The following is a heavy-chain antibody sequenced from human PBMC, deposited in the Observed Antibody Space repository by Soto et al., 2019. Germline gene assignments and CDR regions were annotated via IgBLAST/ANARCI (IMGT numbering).Heavy chain of an antibody. Sequence: GVSLRLSCTASGFTFSSYAMSWVRQAPGWGLEWVSAISGNGGSTYYADSVKSRFTITRDNSKNTQYQKINSLSAVDTAVYYCAKDPPRYCSGGSCYRRFDPWGQGT. CDR2: ISGNGGST. D-gene: IGHD2-15*01. V-gene: IGHV3-23*01. J-gene: IGHJ5*02. CDR1: GFTFSSYA. CDR3: AKDPPRYCSGGSCYRRFDP.